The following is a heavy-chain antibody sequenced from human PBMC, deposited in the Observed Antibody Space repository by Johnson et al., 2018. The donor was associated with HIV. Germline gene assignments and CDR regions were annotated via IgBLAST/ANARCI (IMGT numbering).Heavy chain of an antibody. CDR2: INSDGSST. Sequence: VQLVESGGALIQPGGSLRLSCAASGFTFSSYWMHWVRQAPGKGLVWVSRINSDGSSTSYADSVKGRFTISRDNAKNTLYLQMNSLRAEDTAVYYCARGGDYDEGAFDIWGQGTMVTVSS. J-gene: IGHJ3*02. V-gene: IGHV3-74*02. CDR3: ARGGDYDEGAFDI. D-gene: IGHD4-17*01. CDR1: GFTFSSYW.